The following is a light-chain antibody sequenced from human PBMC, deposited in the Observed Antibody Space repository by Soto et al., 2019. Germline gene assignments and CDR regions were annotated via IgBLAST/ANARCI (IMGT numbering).Light chain of an antibody. Sequence: EIVLTQSPGTLSLSPGETASLSCRASQSLGGNYLAWYQQKPGQAPRLLIYGASTRATGIPDRFSGSGSGSGFTLTISRLEAEDSAVYYCQQYGDSPYTFSQGTKLEIK. J-gene: IGKJ2*01. CDR2: GAS. V-gene: IGKV3-20*01. CDR3: QQYGDSPYT. CDR1: QSLGGNY.